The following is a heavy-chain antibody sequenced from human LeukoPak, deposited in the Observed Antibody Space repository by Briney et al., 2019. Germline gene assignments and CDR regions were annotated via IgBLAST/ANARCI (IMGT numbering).Heavy chain of an antibody. CDR1: GYTFTSYG. CDR3: ARDWGSSGWYYFDY. Sequence: ASVKVSCKASGYTFTSYGISWVRQAPGQGLEWMGWISAYNGNTNYAQKLQGRVTMTTDTSTNTAYMELRSLRSDDTAVYYCARDWGSSGWYYFDYWGQGTLVTVSS. J-gene: IGHJ4*02. CDR2: ISAYNGNT. V-gene: IGHV1-18*01. D-gene: IGHD6-19*01.